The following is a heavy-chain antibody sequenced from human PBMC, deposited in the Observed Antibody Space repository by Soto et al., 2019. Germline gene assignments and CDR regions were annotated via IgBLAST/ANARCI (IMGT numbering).Heavy chain of an antibody. Sequence: NPSETLSLTCTVSGGSISSYYWSWIRQPPGKGLEWIGYIYYSGSTNYNPSLKSRVTISVDTSKNQFSLKLSSVTAADTAVYYCARDGVGIYGDLDYYYGMDVWGQGTTVTVSS. CDR2: IYYSGST. V-gene: IGHV4-59*01. CDR1: GGSISSYY. CDR3: ARDGVGIYGDLDYYYGMDV. D-gene: IGHD4-17*01. J-gene: IGHJ6*02.